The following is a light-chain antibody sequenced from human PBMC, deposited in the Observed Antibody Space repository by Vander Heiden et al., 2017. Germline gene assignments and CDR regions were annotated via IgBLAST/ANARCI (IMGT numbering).Light chain of an antibody. CDR3: AAWDDSLNAYV. J-gene: IGLJ1*01. Sequence: PGQRVTISCSGSTSNVGSNIVNWYHQLPGTAPKLLIHSNNQRPSGVPDRISGSKSGTSASLAISGLHSEDEAEYYCAAWDDSLNAYVFGSGTKVTVL. CDR1: TSNVGSNI. CDR2: SNN. V-gene: IGLV1-44*01.